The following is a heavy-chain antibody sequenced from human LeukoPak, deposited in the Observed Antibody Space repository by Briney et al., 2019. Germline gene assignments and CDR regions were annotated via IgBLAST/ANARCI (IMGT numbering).Heavy chain of an antibody. CDR1: GGSISSYY. Sequence: SETLSLTCTVSGGSISSYYWSWIRQPPGEGLEWIGYIYYSGSTNYNPSLKSRVTVSVDTSKNQFSLKLSSVTAADTAVYYCARSDTAMVNLDYWGQGTLVTVSS. J-gene: IGHJ4*02. CDR3: ARSDTAMVNLDY. CDR2: IYYSGST. V-gene: IGHV4-59*08. D-gene: IGHD5-18*01.